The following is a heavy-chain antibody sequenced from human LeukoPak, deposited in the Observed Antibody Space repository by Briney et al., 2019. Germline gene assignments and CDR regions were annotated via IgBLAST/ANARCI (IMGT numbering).Heavy chain of an antibody. J-gene: IGHJ4*02. CDR1: GYTFTSYD. CDR2: MNPNSGNT. Sequence: ASVKVSCKASGYTFTSYDINWVRQATGQGLEWMRWMNPNSGNTGYAQKFQGRVTMTRNTSISTAYMELSSLRSEDTAVYYCARSSVVVTAADFDYWGQGTLVTVSS. CDR3: ARSSVVVTAADFDY. V-gene: IGHV1-8*01. D-gene: IGHD2-21*02.